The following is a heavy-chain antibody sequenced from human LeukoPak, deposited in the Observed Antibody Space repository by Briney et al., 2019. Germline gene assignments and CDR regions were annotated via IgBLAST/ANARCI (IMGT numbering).Heavy chain of an antibody. J-gene: IGHJ4*02. CDR1: GYTFTSYD. Sequence: ASVKVSCKASGYTFTSYDINWVRQATGQGLEWMGWMNPNSGNTGYAQKFQGRVTMTRNTSISTAYMELSSLRSEDTAVYYCARGSRQLWFHPFDYWGQGTLVTVSS. D-gene: IGHD5-18*01. CDR2: MNPNSGNT. CDR3: ARGSRQLWFHPFDY. V-gene: IGHV1-8*01.